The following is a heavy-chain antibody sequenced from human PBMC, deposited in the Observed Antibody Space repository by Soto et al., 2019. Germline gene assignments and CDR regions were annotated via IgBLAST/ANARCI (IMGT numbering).Heavy chain of an antibody. CDR2: IYWDDDK. D-gene: IGHD3-22*01. V-gene: IGHV2-5*02. J-gene: IGHJ1*01. CDR1: GFSLSTSGVG. Sequence: QITLKESGPTLVKPTQTLTLTCTFSGFSLSTSGVGVGWIRQPPGKALEWLALIYWDDDKRYSPSLKSRLTITKDTSKNQLVLTRTNMDPVDTATYYCAHRGYYYDSSGYYSAAEYFQHWGQGTLVTVSS. CDR3: AHRGYYYDSSGYYSAAEYFQH.